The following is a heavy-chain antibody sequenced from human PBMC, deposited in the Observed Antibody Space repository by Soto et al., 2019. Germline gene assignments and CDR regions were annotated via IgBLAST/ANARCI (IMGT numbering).Heavy chain of an antibody. J-gene: IGHJ4*02. CDR3: ASLPLMVRGVIEDY. D-gene: IGHD3-10*01. V-gene: IGHV1-69*02. CDR1: GGTFSSYT. CDR2: IIPILGIA. Sequence: QVQLVQSGAEVKKPGSSVKVSCKASGGTFSSYTISWVRQAPGQGLEWMGRIIPILGIANYAQKFQGRVTVTAVKSTSTADLELGSLRSEDTAVYYCASLPLMVRGVIEDYWGQGTLVTVSS.